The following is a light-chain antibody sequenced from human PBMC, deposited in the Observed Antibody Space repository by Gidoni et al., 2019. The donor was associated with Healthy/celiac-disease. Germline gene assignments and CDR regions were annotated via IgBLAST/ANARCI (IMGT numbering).Light chain of an antibody. CDR3: ATWVDRLNGLT. CDR1: TSNIGSNP. CDR2: SNS. V-gene: IGLV1-44*01. J-gene: IGLJ2*01. Sequence: QSVLTQPPSASGTPGQTSTISCSESTSNIGSNPVNWYQHISGASPKLLIYSNSQRPSGVPDRFSGSKSGTSASLAISDLQSEDEADYYCATWVDRLNGLTFGGGTKLTVL.